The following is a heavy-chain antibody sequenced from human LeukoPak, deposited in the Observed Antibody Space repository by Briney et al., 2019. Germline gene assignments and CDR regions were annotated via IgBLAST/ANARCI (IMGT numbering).Heavy chain of an antibody. CDR1: GFTVSNNH. J-gene: IGHJ6*02. D-gene: IGHD5-12*01. CDR3: TRAYGGCGMDV. CDR2: IYGDGAT. Sequence: PGGSLRLSCAVSGFTVSNNHMNWFRQAPGRGLECVSVIYGDGATSYAGSVRGRFTISRDNSKNTLYLQMNTLRPEDTALYYCTRAYGGCGMDVWGQGTTVIVSS. V-gene: IGHV3-66*02.